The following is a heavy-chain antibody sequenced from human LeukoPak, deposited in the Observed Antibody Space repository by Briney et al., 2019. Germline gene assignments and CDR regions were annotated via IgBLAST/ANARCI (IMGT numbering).Heavy chain of an antibody. V-gene: IGHV4-59*01. CDR3: ARGSLWFRELLPYHFDY. Sequence: KPSETPSLTCTVSGGSISSYYWSLIRQPPRKGLELIGYIYYSGSTNYNPSLKSRVTISVDTSKNQFSLKLSSVTAADTAVYYCARGSLWFRELLPYHFDYWGQGTLVTVSS. J-gene: IGHJ4*02. CDR2: IYYSGST. CDR1: GGSISSYY. D-gene: IGHD3-10*01.